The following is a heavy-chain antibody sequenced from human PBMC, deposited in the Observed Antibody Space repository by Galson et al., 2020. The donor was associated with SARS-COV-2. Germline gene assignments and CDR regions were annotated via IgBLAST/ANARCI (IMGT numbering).Heavy chain of an antibody. J-gene: IGHJ4*02. CDR3: AKETDDHTSGWYDY. Sequence: GGSLRLSCAASGFALSNSAMHWVRQAPGKGLEWVTIISYDGTTKYNSDSVKGRFTISRDISKNTLYLQMNSLRPEDTAVYYCAKETDDHTSGWYDYWGQGARVTVSS. CDR1: GFALSNSA. V-gene: IGHV3-30*04. CDR2: ISYDGTTK. D-gene: IGHD6-19*01.